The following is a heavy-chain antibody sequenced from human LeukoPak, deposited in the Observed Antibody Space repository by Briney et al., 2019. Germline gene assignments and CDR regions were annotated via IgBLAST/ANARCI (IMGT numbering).Heavy chain of an antibody. V-gene: IGHV4-39*07. J-gene: IGHJ2*01. CDR3: ARSPPAFKMATLDWYFDL. CDR2: IYYSGST. CDR1: GGSLSSSSYY. Sequence: SETLSLTCTVSGGSLSSSSYYWGWIRQPPGKGLEWIGSIYYSGSTYYNPSLKSRVTISVDTSKNQFSLKLSSVTAADTAVYYCARSPPAFKMATLDWYFDLWGRGTLVTVSS. D-gene: IGHD5-24*01.